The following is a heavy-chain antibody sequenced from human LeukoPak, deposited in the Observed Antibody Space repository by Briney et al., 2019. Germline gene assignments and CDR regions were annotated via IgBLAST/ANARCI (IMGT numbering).Heavy chain of an antibody. CDR1: GFTFSSYW. CDR3: AKVGDTAMVFWFDP. J-gene: IGHJ5*02. CDR2: IKQDGSEK. D-gene: IGHD5-18*01. V-gene: IGHV3-7*01. Sequence: GGSLRLSCAASGFTFSSYWMSWVRQAPGKGLEWVANIKQDGSEKYYVDSVKGRFTISRDNAKNSLYLQMNSLRAEDTAVYYCAKVGDTAMVFWFDPWGQGTLVTVSS.